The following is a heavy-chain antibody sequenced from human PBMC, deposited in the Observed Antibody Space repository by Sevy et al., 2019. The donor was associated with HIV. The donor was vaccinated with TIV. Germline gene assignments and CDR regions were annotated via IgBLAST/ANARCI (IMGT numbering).Heavy chain of an antibody. CDR3: ARDLEVYGGWEQTSQGMDV. CDR1: GFTFSSYG. J-gene: IGHJ6*02. CDR2: IWYDGSNK. Sequence: GGSLRLSCAASGFTFSSYGMHWVRQAPGKGLEWVAVIWYDGSNKYYADSVKGRFTISRDNSKNTLYLQMNSLRPEDTAVYYCARDLEVYGGWEQTSQGMDVWGQGTTVTVSS. V-gene: IGHV3-33*01. D-gene: IGHD1-26*01.